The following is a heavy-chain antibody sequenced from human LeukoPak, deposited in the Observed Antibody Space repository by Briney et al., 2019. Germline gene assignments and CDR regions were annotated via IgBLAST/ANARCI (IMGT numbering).Heavy chain of an antibody. CDR3: ARRIFGGGGYAFDI. Sequence: GESLKISCQISGYKFVSYWIGWVRQMPGKGLEWMRIIFPGDSDTRYGPSFEGQVTISADRSNNTAYLQWRSLEASDTAIYYCARRIFGGGGYAFDIWGQGTVVTVSS. CDR1: GYKFVSYW. D-gene: IGHD3-16*01. V-gene: IGHV5-51*01. CDR2: IFPGDSDT. J-gene: IGHJ3*02.